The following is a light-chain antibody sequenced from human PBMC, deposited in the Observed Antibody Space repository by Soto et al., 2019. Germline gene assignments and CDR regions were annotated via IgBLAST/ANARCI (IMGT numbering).Light chain of an antibody. CDR1: QSVSSY. Sequence: EIVLTQSPATLSLSPGERATLSCRASQSVSSYLAWYQQKPGQAPRLLIYDASNRATGSPARFSGSGSGTDFTITISSLEPEDFAVYYCQQRSNWPPGLTFGGGTKVEIK. V-gene: IGKV3-11*01. CDR2: DAS. CDR3: QQRSNWPPGLT. J-gene: IGKJ4*01.